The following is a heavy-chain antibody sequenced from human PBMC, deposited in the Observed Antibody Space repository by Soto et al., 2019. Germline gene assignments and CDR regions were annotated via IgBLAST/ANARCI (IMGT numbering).Heavy chain of an antibody. CDR2: IKTDGSST. Sequence: EVQLVESGGALVQPGGSLRLSCAASGFTFSSYCMHWVRQAPGEGLVWVSRIKTDGSSTSYADSVKGRFTISRDNAKNTMYLEMNSLRAEDTAVYYCARVGVGHYEFDYWGQGTLVTVSS. D-gene: IGHD4-17*01. J-gene: IGHJ4*02. CDR1: GFTFSSYC. V-gene: IGHV3-74*01. CDR3: ARVGVGHYEFDY.